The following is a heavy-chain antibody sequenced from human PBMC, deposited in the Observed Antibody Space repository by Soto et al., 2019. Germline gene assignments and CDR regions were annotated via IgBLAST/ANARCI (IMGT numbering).Heavy chain of an antibody. V-gene: IGHV3-23*01. CDR3: AKDPLRFCSGGSCSDYYGMDV. CDR2: ISGGGSST. CDR1: GFTFSTYA. D-gene: IGHD2-15*01. Sequence: PGGSLRLSCAASGFTFSTYAMSWVRQAPGKGLEWVSAISGGGSSTYYADSVKGRFSISRDNSKNTLYLQMNSLRAEDTAVYYCAKDPLRFCSGGSCSDYYGMDVWGQGTTVTVSS. J-gene: IGHJ6*02.